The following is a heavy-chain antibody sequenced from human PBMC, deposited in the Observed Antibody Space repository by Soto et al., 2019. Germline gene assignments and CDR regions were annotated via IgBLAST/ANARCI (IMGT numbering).Heavy chain of an antibody. CDR2: IYYSGST. CDR3: ARLVDFRSGYRIYYYYGMDV. CDR1: GGSISSSSYY. J-gene: IGHJ6*02. D-gene: IGHD3-3*01. Sequence: SETLSLTCTVSGGSISSSSYYWGWIRQPPGKGLEWIGSIYYSGSTYYNPSLKSRVTISVDTSKNQFSLKLSSVTAADTAVYYCARLVDFRSGYRIYYYYGMDVWGQGTTVTVSS. V-gene: IGHV4-39*01.